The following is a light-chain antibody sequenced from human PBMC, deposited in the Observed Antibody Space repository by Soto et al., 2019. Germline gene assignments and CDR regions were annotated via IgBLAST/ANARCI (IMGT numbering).Light chain of an antibody. CDR1: SSDIGFYNY. J-gene: IGLJ2*01. Sequence: QSALTQPPSASGSPGQSVTISCTGTSSDIGFYNYVSWYQQHPGKAPKLMISEVNKRPSGVPDRFSGSKSGNTASLTVSGLQGEDEADYYCSSYAGNNNLVFGGGTKVTVL. CDR3: SSYAGNNNLV. CDR2: EVN. V-gene: IGLV2-8*01.